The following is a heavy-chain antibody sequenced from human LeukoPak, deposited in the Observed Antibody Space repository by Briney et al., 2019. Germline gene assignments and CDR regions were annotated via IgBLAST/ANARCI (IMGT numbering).Heavy chain of an antibody. CDR2: ISSSSSYI. D-gene: IGHD3-16*01. CDR1: GFTFSSYA. J-gene: IGHJ4*02. V-gene: IGHV3-21*01. CDR3: ARGTGGLGASHGSFDY. Sequence: GGSLRLSCAASGFTFSSYAMSWVRQAPGKGREGVSSISSSSSYIYYADSVKGRFTISRDNAKNSLYLQMNSLRAEDTAVYYCARGTGGLGASHGSFDYWGQGTLVTVSS.